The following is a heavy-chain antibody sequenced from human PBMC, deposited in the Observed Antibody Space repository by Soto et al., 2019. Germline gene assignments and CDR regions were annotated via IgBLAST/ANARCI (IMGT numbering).Heavy chain of an antibody. CDR2: ISAHNGNT. Sequence: QVHLVQSGAEVKKPGASVKVSCKCSGYTFTSYGITWVRQAPGQGLEWMGWISAHNGNTDYAQKVQGRVTVTRDTSTSTAYMELRSLRSDDTAVYYCARGRYGDYWGQGALVTVSP. D-gene: IGHD1-1*01. CDR1: GYTFTSYG. CDR3: ARGRYGDY. V-gene: IGHV1-18*01. J-gene: IGHJ4*02.